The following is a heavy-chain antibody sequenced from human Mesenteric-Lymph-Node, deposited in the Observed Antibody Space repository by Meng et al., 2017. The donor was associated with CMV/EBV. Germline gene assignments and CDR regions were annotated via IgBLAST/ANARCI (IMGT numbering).Heavy chain of an antibody. D-gene: IGHD2-15*01. Sequence: GSLRLSCTVSGGSMSISDYYWAWIRQPPGRGLEWIGSISYRGTTFYNPSLKSRVTISVDTSKNQFSLRLSSVTAADTAVYYCARSFRYCSSGSCSYWYFNLWGPGTLVTVSS. CDR2: ISYRGTT. J-gene: IGHJ2*01. V-gene: IGHV4-39*07. CDR3: ARSFRYCSSGSCSYWYFNL. CDR1: GGSMSISDYY.